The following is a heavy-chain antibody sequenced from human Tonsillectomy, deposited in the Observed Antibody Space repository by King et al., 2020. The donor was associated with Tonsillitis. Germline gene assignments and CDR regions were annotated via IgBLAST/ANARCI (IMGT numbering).Heavy chain of an antibody. J-gene: IGHJ3*01. CDR1: GYSFTSYW. CDR3: ARHQDCSGYPAHDACDL. D-gene: IGHD3-3*01. CDR2: IYPGDSDT. Sequence: QLVQSGAEVKKPGESLKISCKGSGYSFTSYWIAWVRQMPGKGLEWMGIIYPGDSDTRYSPSFQGQVTISADKSISTTYLQWGSLKASDTAMYYCARHQDCSGYPAHDACDLWGQGTMVTVSS. V-gene: IGHV5-51*01.